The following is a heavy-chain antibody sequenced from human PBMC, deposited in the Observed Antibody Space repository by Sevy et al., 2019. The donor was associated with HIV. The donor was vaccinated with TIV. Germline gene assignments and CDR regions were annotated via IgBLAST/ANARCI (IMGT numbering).Heavy chain of an antibody. CDR2: ISNSGNII. J-gene: IGHJ1*01. Sequence: GGSLRLSCVASGFTFSSYEMNWVRQAPGKGLEWVSYISNSGNIIYYEDSVKGRFTISRDNAKNSLYLQMNSLGAEDTAVYYCAREDGSRQYFQYWGQGTLVTVSS. V-gene: IGHV3-48*03. CDR1: GFTFSSYE. D-gene: IGHD6-13*01. CDR3: AREDGSRQYFQY.